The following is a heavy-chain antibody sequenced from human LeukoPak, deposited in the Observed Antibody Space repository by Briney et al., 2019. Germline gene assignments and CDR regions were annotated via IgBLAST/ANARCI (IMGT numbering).Heavy chain of an antibody. CDR1: GFTFSSYA. CDR3: ARKWGIPSIAAAGTGVGAFDI. CDR2: ISGSGGST. J-gene: IGHJ3*02. Sequence: GGSLRLPCAASGFTFSSYAMSWVRQAPGKGLEWVSAISGSGGSTYYADSVKGRFTISRDNSKNTLYLQMNSLRAEDTAVYYCARKWGIPSIAAAGTGVGAFDIWGQGTMVTVSS. D-gene: IGHD6-13*01. V-gene: IGHV3-23*01.